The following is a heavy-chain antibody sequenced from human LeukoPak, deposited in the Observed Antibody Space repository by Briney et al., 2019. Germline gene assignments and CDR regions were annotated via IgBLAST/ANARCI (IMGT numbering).Heavy chain of an antibody. D-gene: IGHD3-22*01. J-gene: IGHJ3*02. V-gene: IGHV3-33*01. CDR2: IWYDGSNK. Sequence: PGGSLRLSCAASGFTFSSYGTHWVRQAPGKGLEWVAVIWYDGSNKYYADSVKGRFTISRDNSKNTLYLQMNSLRAEDTAVYYCARDVPAYYYDSSGYTDAFDIWGQGTMVTVSS. CDR1: GFTFSSYG. CDR3: ARDVPAYYYDSSGYTDAFDI.